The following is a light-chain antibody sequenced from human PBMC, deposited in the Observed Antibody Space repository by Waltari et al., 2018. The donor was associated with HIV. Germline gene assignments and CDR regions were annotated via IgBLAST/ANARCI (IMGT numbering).Light chain of an antibody. CDR2: GAS. Sequence: EVVRTQSPDTLSVSPGERAALSCRARQSVRSNLAWHQQKPGQAPSLLVYGASTRASGIPAMFSGSGSGTEFTLTISSLQSEDFAVYSCQQYKNWHLYSFGQGTKLEIK. J-gene: IGKJ2*01. V-gene: IGKV3-15*01. CDR3: QQYKNWHLYS. CDR1: QSVRSN.